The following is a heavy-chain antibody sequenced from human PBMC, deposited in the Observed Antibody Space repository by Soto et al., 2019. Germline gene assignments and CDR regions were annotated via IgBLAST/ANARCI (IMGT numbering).Heavy chain of an antibody. CDR2: ISAYNGNT. CDR3: ARDLFGPYYYDSSGYSPCF. D-gene: IGHD3-22*01. J-gene: IGHJ4*02. Sequence: ASVKVSCKASGYTFTSYGISWVRQAPGQGLEWMGWISAYNGNTNYAQKLQGRVTMTTDTSTSTAYMELRSLRSDDTAVYYCARDLFGPYYYDSSGYSPCFCGQGTLVPVSS. V-gene: IGHV1-18*01. CDR1: GYTFTSYG.